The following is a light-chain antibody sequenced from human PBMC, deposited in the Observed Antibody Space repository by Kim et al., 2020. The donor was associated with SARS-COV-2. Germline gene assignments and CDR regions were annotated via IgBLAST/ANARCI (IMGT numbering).Light chain of an antibody. CDR1: NSGTYS. V-gene: IGLV3-21*04. J-gene: IGLJ2*01. Sequence: PGETARLTCGGGNSGTYSVHWYQQMPGQAPVLVISYDRDRPSGISARYSGSNSGNTATLTISGVEAGDEGDYYCQVWDSSSDHVVFGGGTKLTVL. CDR2: YDR. CDR3: QVWDSSSDHVV.